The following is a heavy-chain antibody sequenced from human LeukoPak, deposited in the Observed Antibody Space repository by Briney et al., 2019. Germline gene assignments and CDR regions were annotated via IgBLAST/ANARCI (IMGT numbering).Heavy chain of an antibody. CDR1: GFTFTNYA. CDR3: VVYTGGYRSQF. D-gene: IGHD5-24*01. V-gene: IGHV3-23*01. J-gene: IGHJ4*02. Sequence: GGSLRLSCAASGFTFTNYAMSWVRQAPGKVLEWVSAISDRGDRQYYADSVKGRFTISRDNSMNTLRLQMNSLSVEDTAVYYCVVYTGGYRSQFWGQGTLVTVSS. CDR2: ISDRGDRQ.